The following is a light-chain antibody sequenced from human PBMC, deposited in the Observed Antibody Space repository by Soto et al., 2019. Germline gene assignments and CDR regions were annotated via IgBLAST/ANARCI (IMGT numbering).Light chain of an antibody. CDR2: AAS. V-gene: IGKV1-9*01. Sequence: DIQLTQSPSFLSASVGDRVTITCRASQDISNYLAWYQQKAGKAPKLLLYAASTLQRGVPSRFTGSGSGTDFTLTISSLQPEDFAAYYCQQLKSYPLTFGGGTKVEIK. CDR3: QQLKSYPLT. J-gene: IGKJ4*01. CDR1: QDISNY.